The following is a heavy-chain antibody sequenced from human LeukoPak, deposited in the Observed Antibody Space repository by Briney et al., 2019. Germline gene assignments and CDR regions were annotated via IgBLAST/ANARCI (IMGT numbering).Heavy chain of an antibody. CDR2: IIPIFGTA. J-gene: IGHJ4*02. CDR1: GGTFSSYA. Sequence: SVKVSCKASGGTFSSYAISWVRHAPGQGLEWMGGIIPIFGTANYAQKFQGRVTITADESTSTAYMELSSLRSEDTAVYYCARTAGVAVALSLGYWGQGTLVTVSS. D-gene: IGHD6-19*01. CDR3: ARTAGVAVALSLGY. V-gene: IGHV1-69*13.